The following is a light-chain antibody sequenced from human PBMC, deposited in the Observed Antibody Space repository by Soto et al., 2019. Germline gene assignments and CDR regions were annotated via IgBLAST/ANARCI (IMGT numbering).Light chain of an antibody. CDR2: GAS. Sequence: EIVLTQSPGTLSLSPGERATLSCRASQSFSSSYLAWYQQKPGQAPRLLIYGASSRATGIPDRFSGSGSGTDFTLTISRLEPEDFAVYYCQQYGTSITFGQETRLEI. V-gene: IGKV3-20*01. J-gene: IGKJ5*01. CDR3: QQYGTSIT. CDR1: QSFSSSY.